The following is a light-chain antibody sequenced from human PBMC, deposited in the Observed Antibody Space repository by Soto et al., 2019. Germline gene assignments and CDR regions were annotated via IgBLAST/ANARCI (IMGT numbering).Light chain of an antibody. Sequence: EIVLTQSPGTLSLSPGARATLSCRASQSVSSSSLAWSQQNRGQAPRLLIHGASSRATGIPDRFSGSGSGTDFTLTISRLEHEDLAVYYWQQYGSSPRTFGQGTKVDIK. V-gene: IGKV3-20*01. CDR2: GAS. J-gene: IGKJ1*01. CDR1: QSVSSSS. CDR3: QQYGSSPRT.